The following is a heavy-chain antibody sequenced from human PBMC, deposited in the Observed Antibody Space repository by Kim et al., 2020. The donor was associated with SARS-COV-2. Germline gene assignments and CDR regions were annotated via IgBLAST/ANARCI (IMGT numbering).Heavy chain of an antibody. CDR1: GFTFSSYA. CDR2: ISYDGSNK. D-gene: IGHD6-19*01. CDR3: ARDSREQWLVHWSNWFDP. V-gene: IGHV3-30*04. J-gene: IGHJ5*02. Sequence: GGSLRLSCAASGFTFSSYAMHWVRQAPGKGLEWVAVISYDGSNKYYADSVKGRFTISRDNSKNTLYLQMNSLRAEDTAVYYCARDSREQWLVHWSNWFDPWGQGTLVTVSS.